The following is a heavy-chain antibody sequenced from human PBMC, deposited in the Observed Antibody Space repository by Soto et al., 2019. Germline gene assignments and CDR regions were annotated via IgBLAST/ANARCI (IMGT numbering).Heavy chain of an antibody. V-gene: IGHV4-59*01. CDR2: RYNTGST. CDR3: ARGGPRYCDP. Sequence: SETLSLTCTVSRDSIRNYYWSWIRQPPGKRLEWIGYRYNTGSTNYSPSLRSRVTISVDTSKNQFSLKLTSLSAADTAVYYCARGGPRYCDPWGQGSLVT. CDR1: RDSIRNYY. J-gene: IGHJ5*02. D-gene: IGHD1-20*01.